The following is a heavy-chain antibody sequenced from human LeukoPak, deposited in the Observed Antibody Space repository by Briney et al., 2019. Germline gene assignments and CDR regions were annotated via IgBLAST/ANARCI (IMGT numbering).Heavy chain of an antibody. V-gene: IGHV1-2*06. CDR3: ARDRRKGDNWFDR. CDR1: GYTFTGYY. J-gene: IGHJ5*02. Sequence: ASVKVSCKASGYTFTGYYMHWVRQAPGQGLEWMGRINPNSGGTNYAQKFQGRVTMTRDTSISTAYMELSRLRSDDTAVYYCARDRRKGDNWFDRWGQGTLVTVSS. CDR2: INPNSGGT.